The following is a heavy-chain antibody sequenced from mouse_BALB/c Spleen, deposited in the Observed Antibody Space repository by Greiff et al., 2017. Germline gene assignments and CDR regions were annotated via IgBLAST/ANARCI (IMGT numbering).Heavy chain of an antibody. D-gene: IGHD2-2*01. CDR1: GYTFTSYW. CDR3: ARDGYDWDWGFDV. J-gene: IGHJ1*01. CDR2: INPSTGYT. V-gene: IGHV1-7*01. Sequence: VQLQQSGAELAKPGASVKMSCKASGYTFTSYWMHWVKQRPGQGLEWIGYINPSTGYTEYNQKFKDKATLTADKSSSTAYMQLSSLTSEDSAVYYCARDGYDWDWGFDVWGAGTTVTVSS.